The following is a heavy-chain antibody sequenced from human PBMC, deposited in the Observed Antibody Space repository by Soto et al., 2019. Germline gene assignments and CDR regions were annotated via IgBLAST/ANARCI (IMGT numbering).Heavy chain of an antibody. V-gene: IGHV1-3*01. J-gene: IGHJ6*03. CDR2: INAGNGNT. CDR3: ARVVKGPNTRNYYYYYMDV. CDR1: GYTFTSYA. Sequence: ASVKVSCKASGYTFTSYAMHLVRQAPGQRLEWMGWINAGNGNTKYSQKVQGRGTITRGTSASTAYMEVRSLRSEDTAVYYCARVVKGPNTRNYYYYYMDVWGKGTTVSVSS. D-gene: IGHD1-26*01.